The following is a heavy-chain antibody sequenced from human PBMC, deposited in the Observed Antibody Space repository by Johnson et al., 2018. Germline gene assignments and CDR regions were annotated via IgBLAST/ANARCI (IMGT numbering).Heavy chain of an antibody. Sequence: QVQLVQSGGGVVQPGRSLRLSCAASGFTFSSYGMHWVRQAPGKGLEWVAVIWYDGSNKYYADSVKGRFTNSKDNSKTTLYLQMNSLRAGDTAVYYCARAEESSRAGSMDVWGKGTTVTVSS. D-gene: IGHD6-13*01. CDR1: GFTFSSYG. J-gene: IGHJ6*03. V-gene: IGHV3-33*01. CDR3: ARAEESSRAGSMDV. CDR2: IWYDGSNK.